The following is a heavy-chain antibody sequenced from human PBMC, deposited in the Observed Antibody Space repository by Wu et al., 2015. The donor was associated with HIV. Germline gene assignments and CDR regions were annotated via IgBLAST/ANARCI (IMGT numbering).Heavy chain of an antibody. CDR2: INPSGGST. CDR1: GYTFTSYY. V-gene: IGHV1-46*01. D-gene: IGHD2-2*02. CDR3: ARGGPDCSSTSCYRSADYYYYMDV. J-gene: IGHJ6*03. Sequence: QVQLVQSGAEVKKPGASVKVSCKASGYTFTSYYMHWVRQAPGQGLEWMGIINPSGGSTSYAQKFQGRVTMTRDTSTSTVYMELSSLRSEDTAVYYCARGGPDCSSTSCYRSADYYYYMDVWGKGTTVTVSS.